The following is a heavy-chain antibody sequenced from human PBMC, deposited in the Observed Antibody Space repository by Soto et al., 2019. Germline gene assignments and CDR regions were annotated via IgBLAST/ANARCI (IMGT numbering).Heavy chain of an antibody. CDR1: GGSVSRDSNF. J-gene: IGHJ4*02. CDR3: ARGYSHYAH. CDR2: IYYSGPT. D-gene: IGHD4-4*01. Sequence: PSETLSLTCTVSGGSVSRDSNFWSWIRQPPGKGLEWIGCIYYSGPTRYNPSLESRVTISIDSSKNQVSLNLTSVTAADTAVYYCARGYSHYAHWGRGTLVTVSS. V-gene: IGHV4-61*01.